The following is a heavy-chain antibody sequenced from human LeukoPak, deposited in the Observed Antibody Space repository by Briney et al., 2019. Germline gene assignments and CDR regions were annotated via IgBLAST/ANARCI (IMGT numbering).Heavy chain of an antibody. V-gene: IGHV3-48*01. Sequence: GGSLRLSCAASGFTFSSYSMNWVRQAPGKGLEWVSYISSSSSTIYYADSVKVRFTISRVNAKNSLYLQMNSLRAEDTAVYYCARDVLYCSGGSCYPYYFDYWGQGTLVTVSS. CDR3: ARDVLYCSGGSCYPYYFDY. CDR1: GFTFSSYS. J-gene: IGHJ4*02. CDR2: ISSSSSTI. D-gene: IGHD2-15*01.